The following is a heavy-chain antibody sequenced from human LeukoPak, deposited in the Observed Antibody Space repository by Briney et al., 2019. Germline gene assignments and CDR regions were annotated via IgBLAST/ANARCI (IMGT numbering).Heavy chain of an antibody. CDR1: GGSISTTNW. V-gene: IGHV4-4*02. J-gene: IGHJ4*02. CDR2: VHLSGRT. Sequence: SETLSLTCGVSGGSISTTNWWTWVRQPQGEGLEWIGEVHLSGRTHYNPSLESRVTMSVDMSENHISLRLTSVTAADTAVYYCAREGGPYRPLDYSGQGTLVTVSS. CDR3: AREGGPYRPLDY.